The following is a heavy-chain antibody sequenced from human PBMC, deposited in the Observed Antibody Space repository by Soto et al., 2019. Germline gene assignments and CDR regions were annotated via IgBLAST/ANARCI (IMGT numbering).Heavy chain of an antibody. V-gene: IGHV3-30*06. CDR2: ISFDGLKT. CDR1: GLTFHRHV. CDR3: AQDRSGSYPFYYGMDV. J-gene: IGHJ6*02. Sequence: GGSLRLSCAASGLTFHRHVMHWVRQSPGKGLEWVAVISFDGLKTYYADSVKGRFTISRDNTNTTLFLQMNTLRPEDTAVYYCAQDRSGSYPFYYGMDVWGQGTTVTVSS. D-gene: IGHD1-26*01.